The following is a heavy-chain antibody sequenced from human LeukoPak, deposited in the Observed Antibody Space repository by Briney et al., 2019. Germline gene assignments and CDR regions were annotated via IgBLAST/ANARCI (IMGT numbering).Heavy chain of an antibody. CDR1: GGSISSSSYY. J-gene: IGHJ4*02. V-gene: IGHV4-39*07. CDR3: ARDHDSSGYYQGIDH. Sequence: PSETLSLTCTVSGGSISSSSYYWGWIRQPPGKGLEWIGNIYYSGSTYYNPSLKSRVTISVDTSKNQFSLNLSSVTAADTAVYYCARDHDSSGYYQGIDHWGQGTLVTVSS. CDR2: IYYSGST. D-gene: IGHD3-22*01.